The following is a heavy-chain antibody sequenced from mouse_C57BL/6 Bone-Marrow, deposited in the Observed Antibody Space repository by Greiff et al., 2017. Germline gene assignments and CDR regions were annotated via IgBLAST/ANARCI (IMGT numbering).Heavy chain of an antibody. CDR1: GFSLTSYG. V-gene: IGHV2-2*01. CDR2: IWSGGST. D-gene: IGHD2-4*01. J-gene: IGHJ3*01. CDR3: ARNGGLRAWFGY. Sequence: VQLQQSGPGLVQPSQSLSITCTVSGFSLTSYGVHWVRQSPGKGLEWLGVIWSGGSTDYNAAFISRLSISKDNSKSQVFFKMNSLQADGTAIYYCARNGGLRAWFGYWGEGTLVTVSA.